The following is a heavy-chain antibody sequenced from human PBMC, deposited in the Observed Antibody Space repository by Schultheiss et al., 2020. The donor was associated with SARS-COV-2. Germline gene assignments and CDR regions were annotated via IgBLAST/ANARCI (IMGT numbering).Heavy chain of an antibody. D-gene: IGHD5-24*01. J-gene: IGHJ4*02. CDR2: ISGSGGST. Sequence: GGSLRLSCAASGFTFSSYVMSWVRQAPGKGLEWVSAISGSGGSTYYADSVKGRFTISRDNSKNTLYLQMNSLRAEDTAVYYCARGGYNSPFDYWGQGTLVTVSS. CDR3: ARGGYNSPFDY. V-gene: IGHV3-23*01. CDR1: GFTFSSYV.